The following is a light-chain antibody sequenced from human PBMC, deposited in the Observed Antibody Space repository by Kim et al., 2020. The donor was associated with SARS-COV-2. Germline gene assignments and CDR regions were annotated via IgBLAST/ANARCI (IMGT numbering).Light chain of an antibody. CDR1: QGIGNY. J-gene: IGKJ4*01. CDR2: VAS. CDR3: QKYNSVPLT. Sequence: ASVGDRVTITCRASQGIGNYLAWYQQKPGKVPKLLIYVASTLQSGVPSRVSGSGSGTDFTLTISGLQPEDVATYYCQKYNSVPLTFGGGTKVDIK. V-gene: IGKV1-27*01.